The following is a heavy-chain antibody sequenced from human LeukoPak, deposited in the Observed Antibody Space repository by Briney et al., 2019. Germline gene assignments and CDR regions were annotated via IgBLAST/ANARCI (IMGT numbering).Heavy chain of an antibody. Sequence: SETLSLTCTVSGGSISSGSYYWSWIRQPAGKGLEWIGRIYTSGSTNYNPSLKRRVTISVDTSKNQFSPKLSSVTAADTAVYYCARAAPSRKVGHDYWGQGTLVTVSS. CDR1: GGSISSGSYY. J-gene: IGHJ4*02. CDR3: ARAAPSRKVGHDY. D-gene: IGHD1-14*01. CDR2: IYTSGST. V-gene: IGHV4-61*02.